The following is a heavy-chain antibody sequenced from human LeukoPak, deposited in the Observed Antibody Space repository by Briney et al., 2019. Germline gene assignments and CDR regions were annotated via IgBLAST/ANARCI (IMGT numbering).Heavy chain of an antibody. V-gene: IGHV3-21*01. CDR1: GFTFSSYS. Sequence: GGSLRLSCAASGFTFSSYSMNWVRQAPGKGLEWVSSISSSSSYIYYADSVKGRFTISRDNAKNSLYLQMNSLRAEDTAVYYCARDRFAHYYDSSGYYPDWYFDLWGRGTLVTVSS. D-gene: IGHD3-22*01. J-gene: IGHJ2*01. CDR2: ISSSSSYI. CDR3: ARDRFAHYYDSSGYYPDWYFDL.